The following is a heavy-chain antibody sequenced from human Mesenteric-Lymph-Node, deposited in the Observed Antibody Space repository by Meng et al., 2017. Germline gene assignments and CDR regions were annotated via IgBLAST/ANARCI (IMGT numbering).Heavy chain of an antibody. J-gene: IGHJ4*02. CDR2: IHSTGTT. V-gene: IGHV4-61*01. CDR1: GDSISSDIW. D-gene: IGHD2-15*01. Sequence: QVQLQESGPGLVKPSGTLSLTCTVSGDSISSDIWWSWVRQPPGKGLEWIGYIHSTGTTNYNPSLNSRVTISVDTSRNQISLKVRSVTAADTAVYYCARGGWSMNFGGQGTLVTVSS. CDR3: ARGGWSMNF.